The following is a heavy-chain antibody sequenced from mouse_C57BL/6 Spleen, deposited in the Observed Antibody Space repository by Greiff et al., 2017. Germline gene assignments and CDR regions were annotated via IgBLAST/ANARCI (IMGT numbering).Heavy chain of an antibody. V-gene: IGHV1-64*01. J-gene: IGHJ3*01. D-gene: IGHD2-2*01. Sequence: VQLQQPGAELVKPGASVKLSCKASGYTFTSYWMHWVKQRPGQGLEWIGMIHPNSGSTNSNEKIKSKATLTVAKSSSTSYMQLSSLTSEDSAVYYCARTGNGYPLFDYWGQGTLVTVSA. CDR1: GYTFTSYW. CDR3: ARTGNGYPLFDY. CDR2: IHPNSGST.